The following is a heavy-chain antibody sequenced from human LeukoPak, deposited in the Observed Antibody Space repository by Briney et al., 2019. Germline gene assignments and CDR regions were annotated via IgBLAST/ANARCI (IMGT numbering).Heavy chain of an antibody. J-gene: IGHJ3*02. Sequence: GGSRRLSCAASGFTVSSNYMSWVRQAPGKGLEWVSVIYSGGSTYYADSVKGRFTISRDNSKNTLYLQMNSLRAEDTAVYYCARALGAYAFDIWGQGTMVTVSS. CDR2: IYSGGST. CDR1: GFTVSSNY. CDR3: ARALGAYAFDI. V-gene: IGHV3-53*01. D-gene: IGHD3-16*01.